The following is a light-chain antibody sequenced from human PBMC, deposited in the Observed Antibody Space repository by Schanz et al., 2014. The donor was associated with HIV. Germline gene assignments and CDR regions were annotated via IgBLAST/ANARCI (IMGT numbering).Light chain of an antibody. J-gene: IGLJ2*01. V-gene: IGLV1-44*01. CDR2: GNN. CDR1: SSSIKTNT. Sequence: QSVLTQPPSASGTPGQRVTISCSGSSSSIKTNTVNWFQQLPGTAPKLLIYGNNQRPSGVPDRFSGSKSGTSASLAISGLQSEDEADYYCATWDDSLNGPVFGGGTKLTVL. CDR3: ATWDDSLNGPV.